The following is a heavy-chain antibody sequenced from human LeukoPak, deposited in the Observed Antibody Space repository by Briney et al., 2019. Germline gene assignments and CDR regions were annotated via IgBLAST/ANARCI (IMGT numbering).Heavy chain of an antibody. J-gene: IGHJ4*01. V-gene: IGHV3-53*04. CDR1: GFTVSNNF. D-gene: IGHD6-19*01. CDR3: ARESSVSGWYIY. Sequence: PGGSLRLSCAASGFTVSNNFMSWVRQAPGQGLEWVSTIYNSGDAFYPDSVKGRFTISRHDAKSTLYLEMSSLRDEDTAVYYCARESSVSGWYIYWGHGTLVTVSS. CDR2: IYNSGDA.